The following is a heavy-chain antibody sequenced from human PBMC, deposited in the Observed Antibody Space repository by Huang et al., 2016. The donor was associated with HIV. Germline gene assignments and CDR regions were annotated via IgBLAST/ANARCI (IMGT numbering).Heavy chain of an antibody. CDR1: GVRFSNYG. CDR2: IRFDGTAK. CDR3: AKDTWGGVIAH. D-gene: IGHD3-10*01. J-gene: IGHJ4*02. Sequence: QVELVESGGGVVQPGGSLRLSCVVSGVRFSNYGMHWVRRGPGKGLEWVSFIRFDGTAKFYTDSVKGRFTVSRDNSNNTLYLQMNGLSPEDTALYYCAKDTWGGVIAHWGQGTQVTVSS. V-gene: IGHV3-30*02.